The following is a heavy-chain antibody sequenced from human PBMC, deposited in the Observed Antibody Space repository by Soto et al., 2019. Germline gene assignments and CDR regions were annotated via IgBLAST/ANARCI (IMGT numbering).Heavy chain of an antibody. J-gene: IGHJ6*02. CDR1: GYTFTGYY. CDR2: INPNSGGT. V-gene: IGHV1-2*02. D-gene: IGHD3-3*01. Sequence: ASVKVSCKASGYTFTGYYMHWVRQAPGQGLEWMGWINPNSGGTNYAQKFQGRVTMTRDTSISTAYMELSRLRSDDTAVYYCARDEVRFLEWLSPPYYYYGMDVWGQGTTVTVSS. CDR3: ARDEVRFLEWLSPPYYYYGMDV.